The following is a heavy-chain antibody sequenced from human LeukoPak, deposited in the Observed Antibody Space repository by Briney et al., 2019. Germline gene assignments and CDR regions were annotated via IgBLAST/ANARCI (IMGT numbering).Heavy chain of an antibody. V-gene: IGHV3-73*01. D-gene: IGHD3-16*01. J-gene: IGHJ3*02. CDR2: IRSKANSYAT. CDR1: GFTFSGSA. Sequence: PGGSLRLSCTASGFTFSGSAMHWVRQASGKGLEWVGRIRSKANSYATVYAASVKGRFTISRDDSKNTAYLQMNSLRAEDTAVFYCAKDRDDYVWGSYLGAFDIWGQGTMVTVSS. CDR3: AKDRDDYVWGSYLGAFDI.